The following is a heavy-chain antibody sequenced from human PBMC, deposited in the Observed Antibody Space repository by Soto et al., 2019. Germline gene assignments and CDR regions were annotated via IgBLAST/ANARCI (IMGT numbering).Heavy chain of an antibody. D-gene: IGHD3-10*01. CDR2: ISYDGSNK. CDR1: GFTFSSYA. Sequence: GGSLRLSCAASGFTFSSYAMHWVRQAPGKGLEWVAVISYDGSNKYYADSGKGRFTISRDNSKNTLYLQMNSLRAEDTAVYYCARAGPSESDYWGQGTLVTVSS. V-gene: IGHV3-30-3*01. J-gene: IGHJ4*02. CDR3: ARAGPSESDY.